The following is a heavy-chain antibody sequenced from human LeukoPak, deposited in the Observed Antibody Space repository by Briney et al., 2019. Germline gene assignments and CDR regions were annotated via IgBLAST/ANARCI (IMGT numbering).Heavy chain of an antibody. V-gene: IGHV3-11*01. CDR3: ARDRRGSYFSDAFDI. CDR2: ISSSGSTI. D-gene: IGHD1-26*01. CDR1: GFTFSDYY. Sequence: GGSLRLSCAASGFTFSDYYMSWIRQAPGKGLGWVSYISSSGSTIYYADSVKGRFTISRDNAKNSLYPQMNSLTAADTAVYFCARDRRGSYFSDAFDIWGQGTMVTVSS. J-gene: IGHJ3*02.